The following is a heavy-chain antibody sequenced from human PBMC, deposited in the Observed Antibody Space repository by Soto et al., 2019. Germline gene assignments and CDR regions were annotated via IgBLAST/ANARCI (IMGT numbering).Heavy chain of an antibody. CDR2: IYYSGST. D-gene: IGHD3-22*01. V-gene: IGHV4-61*01. Sequence: PSETLSLTCTVSGGSVSSGSYYWSWIRQPPGKGLEWIGYIYYSGSTNYNPSLKSRVTISVDTSKNQFSLKLSSVTVADTAVYYCARGSYYYDSSGSPYAFDIWGQGTMVPVSS. CDR3: ARGSYYYDSSGSPYAFDI. J-gene: IGHJ3*02. CDR1: GGSVSSGSYY.